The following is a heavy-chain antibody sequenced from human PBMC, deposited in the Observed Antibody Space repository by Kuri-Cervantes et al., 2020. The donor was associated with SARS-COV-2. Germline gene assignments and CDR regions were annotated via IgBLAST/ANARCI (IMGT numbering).Heavy chain of an antibody. Sequence: SCAVSGYSISSGYYWGWIRPPPGKGLEWIGSIYHSGSTYYNPSPKSRVTISVDTSKNQISLKLSSVTAADTAVYYCARRGAGSSSAAFDIWGQGTMVTVSS. J-gene: IGHJ3*02. CDR3: ARRGAGSSSAAFDI. CDR1: GYSISSGYY. CDR2: IYHSGST. V-gene: IGHV4-38-2*01. D-gene: IGHD6-6*01.